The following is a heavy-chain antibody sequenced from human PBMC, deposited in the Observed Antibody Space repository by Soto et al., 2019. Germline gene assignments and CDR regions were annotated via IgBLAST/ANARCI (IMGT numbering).Heavy chain of an antibody. V-gene: IGHV3-74*01. Sequence: EVQLVESGGGLVQPGGSLRLSCAASGFSFSTYWMYWVRQAPGKGLVWVSRINVDGNTINYADSVKGRFTVSRDNAKNTLYLQMNSLSAEDTAVYYCARDEGRQGPEYFHHWGQGTLVTVSS. CDR3: ARDEGRQGPEYFHH. J-gene: IGHJ1*01. CDR2: INVDGNTI. CDR1: GFSFSTYW.